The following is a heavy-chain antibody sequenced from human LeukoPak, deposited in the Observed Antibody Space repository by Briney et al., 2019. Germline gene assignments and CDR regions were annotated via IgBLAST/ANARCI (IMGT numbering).Heavy chain of an antibody. D-gene: IGHD3-10*01. J-gene: IGHJ4*02. Sequence: SETLSLTCTVSGGSISSYYWSWIRQPPGKGLEWIGYIYYSGSTNYNPSLKSRVTISVDTSKNQFSLKLSSVTPADTAVYYCARGRITMIRGIIISGYFDYWGQGALVTVSS. CDR2: IYYSGST. CDR3: ARGRITMIRGIIISGYFDY. V-gene: IGHV4-59*01. CDR1: GGSISSYY.